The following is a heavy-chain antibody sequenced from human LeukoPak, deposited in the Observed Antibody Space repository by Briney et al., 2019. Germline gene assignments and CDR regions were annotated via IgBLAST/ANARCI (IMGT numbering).Heavy chain of an antibody. D-gene: IGHD5-18*01. CDR2: ISYDGSNK. V-gene: IGHV3-30*03. CDR3: ARDQGLPDY. J-gene: IGHJ4*02. Sequence: GRSLRLSCAASGFTFSSYGMHWVRQAPGKGLEWVAVISYDGSNKYYADSVKGRFTISRDNSKNTLYLQMNSLRAEDTAVYYCARDQGLPDYWGQGTLVTVSS. CDR1: GFTFSSYG.